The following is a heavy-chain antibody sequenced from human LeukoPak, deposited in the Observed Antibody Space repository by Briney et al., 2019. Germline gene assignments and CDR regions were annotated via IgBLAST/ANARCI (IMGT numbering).Heavy chain of an antibody. J-gene: IGHJ1*01. Sequence: SVKVSCKASVGTFTKYVKSWVREAPGQGLEWMGRFIPVHDTANYAHKFQGRVILTADKSTSTAYMELTSLRSEDTAVYYCAMLGVIPDWGQGTLITVSS. CDR1: VGTFTKYV. CDR3: AMLGVIPD. V-gene: IGHV1-69*10. D-gene: IGHD2-21*01. CDR2: FIPVHDTA.